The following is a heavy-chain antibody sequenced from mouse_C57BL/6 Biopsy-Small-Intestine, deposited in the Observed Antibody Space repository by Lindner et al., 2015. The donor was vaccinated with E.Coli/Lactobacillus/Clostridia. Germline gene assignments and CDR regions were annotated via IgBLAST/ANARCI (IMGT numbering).Heavy chain of an antibody. CDR1: GYTFTAYY. D-gene: IGHD3-1*01. CDR3: ARDTGTSGY. CDR2: INPTSGGT. Sequence: SVKVSCKASGYTFTAYYIHWVRQAPGQGLEWMGWINPTSGGTNFAQKFQDRVTMTRDTSITTAYMELTRLKSDDTAIYYCARDTGTSGYWGQGTLVTVSS. J-gene: IGHJ4*01. V-gene: IGHV1-53*01.